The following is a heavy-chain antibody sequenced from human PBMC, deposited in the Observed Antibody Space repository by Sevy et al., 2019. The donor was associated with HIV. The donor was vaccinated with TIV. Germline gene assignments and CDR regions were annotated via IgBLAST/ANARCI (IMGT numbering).Heavy chain of an antibody. J-gene: IGHJ5*02. CDR2: IYHSGST. CDR1: GGSISSGGYS. V-gene: IGHV4-30-2*01. D-gene: IGHD6-13*01. CDR3: ARALAAAGTWFDP. Sequence: SETLSLTCAVSGGSISSGGYSWSWIRQPPGKGLEWIGYIYHSGSTYYNPSLKSRVTISVDRSKNQFSLKLSSVTAADTAVYYCARALAAAGTWFDPWGQGTLVTVSS.